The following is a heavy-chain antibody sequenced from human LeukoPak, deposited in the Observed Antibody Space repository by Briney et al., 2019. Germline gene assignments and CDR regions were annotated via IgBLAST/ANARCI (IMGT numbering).Heavy chain of an antibody. CDR2: IIPIFGTA. D-gene: IGHD6-6*01. V-gene: IGHV1-69*05. Sequence: ASVKVSCKAFGGSFSSEAISWVLQAPGQGLEWMGGIIPIFGTANYAQKFQGRVTITTDESTSTAYMEVNSLRAEDTAVYYCAKVRREQLHYFDYWGQGTLVTVSS. CDR3: AKVRREQLHYFDY. J-gene: IGHJ4*02. CDR1: GGSFSSEA.